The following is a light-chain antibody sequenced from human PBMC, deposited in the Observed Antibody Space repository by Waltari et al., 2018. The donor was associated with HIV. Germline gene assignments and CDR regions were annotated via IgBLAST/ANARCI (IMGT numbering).Light chain of an antibody. Sequence: YELTQPPSVSVAPGQTAMITCGGNNIESKSVQWYQQKPGQAPLLVIYFDVDRPSGVPGRFSGSVAGNTATLTISRVDAGDEADYYCQVWDRSSDQVIFGGGTKLTVL. CDR3: QVWDRSSDQVI. CDR1: NIESKS. J-gene: IGLJ2*01. V-gene: IGLV3-21*04. CDR2: FDV.